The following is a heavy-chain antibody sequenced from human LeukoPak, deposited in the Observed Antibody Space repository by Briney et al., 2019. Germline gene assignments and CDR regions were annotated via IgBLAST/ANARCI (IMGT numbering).Heavy chain of an antibody. J-gene: IGHJ6*03. V-gene: IGHV4-34*01. Sequence: PSETLSLTCAVYGGSFSGYYWSWIRQPPGKGLEWIGEINHSGSTNYNPSLKSRVTIPVDTSKNQFSLKLSSVTAADTAVYYCARGRVYYYYYMDVWGKGTTVTVSS. CDR1: GGSFSGYY. CDR2: INHSGST. CDR3: ARGRVYYYYYMDV.